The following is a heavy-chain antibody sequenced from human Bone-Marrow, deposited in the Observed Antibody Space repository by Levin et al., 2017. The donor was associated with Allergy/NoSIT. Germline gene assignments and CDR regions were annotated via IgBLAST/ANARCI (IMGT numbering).Heavy chain of an antibody. J-gene: IGHJ4*02. D-gene: IGHD1-26*01. V-gene: IGHV3-9*01. CDR2: LSWNGGNI. Sequence: GGSLRLSCAASGFRFDDYAMHWVRQVPGKGLEWVSGLSWNGGNIAYAESVRGRFTISRDDAKSSLHLQMNDVKAEDTAFYFCVKDMETYPERTGGAFDYWRQGTLVTVSS. CDR1: GFRFDDYA. CDR3: VKDMETYPERTGGAFDY.